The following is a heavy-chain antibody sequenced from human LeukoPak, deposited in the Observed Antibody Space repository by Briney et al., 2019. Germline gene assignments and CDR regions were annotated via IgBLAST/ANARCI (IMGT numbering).Heavy chain of an antibody. CDR1: GATLSQLS. Sequence: ASVKVSCKVSGATLSQLSIHWVRHLPETGLEWIGGFDSEATKTGYARRLKGRISITEDTSTDTAYMELSSLRSEDTAVYYCARVQDGYNGVGYFDHWGQGALVTVSS. D-gene: IGHD5-24*01. V-gene: IGHV1-24*01. J-gene: IGHJ4*02. CDR3: ARVQDGYNGVGYFDH. CDR2: FDSEATKT.